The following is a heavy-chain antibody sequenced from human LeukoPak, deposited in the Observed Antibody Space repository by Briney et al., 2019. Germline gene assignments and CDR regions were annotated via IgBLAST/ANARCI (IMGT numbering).Heavy chain of an antibody. J-gene: IGHJ4*02. Sequence: GESLKISCKGSGYSFTNYWIGWVRQMPGKGLEWMGIIYPGDSDTRYSPSFQGQVTISADKSISTAYLQWSSLKASDTAMYYCARHSLCGGDCYSPFGVMPFDYWGQGTLVTVSS. CDR3: ARHSLCGGDCYSPFGVMPFDY. CDR2: IYPGDSDT. V-gene: IGHV5-51*01. D-gene: IGHD2-21*01. CDR1: GYSFTNYW.